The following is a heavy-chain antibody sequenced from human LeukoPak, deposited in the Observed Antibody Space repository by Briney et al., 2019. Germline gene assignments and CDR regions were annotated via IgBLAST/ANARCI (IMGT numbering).Heavy chain of an antibody. J-gene: IGHJ4*02. D-gene: IGHD4-17*01. CDR1: GYSFAAYW. CDR3: AKMPTTVGPFDY. Sequence: GESLKISCKASGYSFAAYWIGWVRQMPGKGLEWMGIIHPGDSDTRYSPSFQGQVTISADKSISTAYLQWSSLKASDTAMYYCAKMPTTVGPFDYWGQGTMVTVSS. V-gene: IGHV5-51*01. CDR2: IHPGDSDT.